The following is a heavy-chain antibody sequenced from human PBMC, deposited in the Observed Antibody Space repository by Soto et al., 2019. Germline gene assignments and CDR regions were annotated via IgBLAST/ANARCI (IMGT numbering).Heavy chain of an antibody. D-gene: IGHD6-19*01. CDR3: ARRTSGWYLAY. CDR1: GFTFSSYA. Sequence: EVQLLESGGGLVQPGGSLRLSCAASGFTFSSYAMSWVRQAPGKGLEWVSVISGSGGSTYYADSVKGRFTISRDKSKNTLYLQMNGLRAEDSAVYYCARRTSGWYLAYWGQGTLVTVSS. CDR2: ISGSGGST. V-gene: IGHV3-23*01. J-gene: IGHJ4*02.